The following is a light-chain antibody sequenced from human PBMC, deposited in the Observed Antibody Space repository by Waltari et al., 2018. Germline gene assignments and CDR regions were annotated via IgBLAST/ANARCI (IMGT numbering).Light chain of an antibody. Sequence: QTVVTQEHSLTVSPGGTVTLTCASSTGAVTSGFYQSWFQQKPGQPPRALIYSTNNKQSWTPARFSGSLLGGKAALTLSGVQVEDEAEYYCLLYYGGAQVFGGGTKLTVL. V-gene: IGLV7-43*01. CDR1: TGAVTSGFY. CDR3: LLYYGGAQV. J-gene: IGLJ3*02. CDR2: STN.